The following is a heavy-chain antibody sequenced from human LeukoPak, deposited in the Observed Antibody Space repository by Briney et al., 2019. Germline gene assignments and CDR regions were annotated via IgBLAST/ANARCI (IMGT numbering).Heavy chain of an antibody. Sequence: SETLSLTCTVSGASISSGEYYWSWIRQPAGKGLEWIGRIYTSGSTNYNPSLKSRVTISVDTSKNQFSLKLSSVTAADTAVYYCARDSSGWAMDVWGKGTTVTVSS. J-gene: IGHJ6*03. CDR1: GASISSGEYY. CDR3: ARDSSGWAMDV. V-gene: IGHV4-61*02. CDR2: IYTSGST. D-gene: IGHD6-19*01.